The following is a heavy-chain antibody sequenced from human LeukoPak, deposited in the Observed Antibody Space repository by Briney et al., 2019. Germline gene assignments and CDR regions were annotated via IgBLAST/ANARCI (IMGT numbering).Heavy chain of an antibody. V-gene: IGHV3-74*01. CDR2: INSDGSST. D-gene: IGHD5-12*01. Sequence: HAGGSLRLSCAASGFTFSSYWMHWVRQAPGKGLVWVSRINSDGSSTSYADSVKGRFTISRDNAKNTLYLQMNSLRAEDTAVYYCARGSGYDFFDYWGQGILVTVSS. J-gene: IGHJ4*02. CDR3: ARGSGYDFFDY. CDR1: GFTFSSYW.